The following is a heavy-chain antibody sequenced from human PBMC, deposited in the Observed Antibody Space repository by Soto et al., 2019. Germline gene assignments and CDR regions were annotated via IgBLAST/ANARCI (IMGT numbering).Heavy chain of an antibody. CDR2: TYYSGST. CDR3: ATARGYDSSGYYEIDAFDS. D-gene: IGHD3-22*01. V-gene: IGHV4-31*03. Sequence: SETLSLTCTVSCGSIISGGYYWSWIRQHPGKGLEWIGYTYYSGSTYYNPSLKSRVTISVDTSKNQFSLKLSSVTAADTAVYYCATARGYDSSGYYEIDAFDSWGQGKRVTVSS. CDR1: CGSIISGGYY. J-gene: IGHJ3*02.